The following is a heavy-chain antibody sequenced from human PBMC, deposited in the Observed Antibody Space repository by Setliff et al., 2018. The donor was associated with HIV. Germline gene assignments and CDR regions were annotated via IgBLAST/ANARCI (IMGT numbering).Heavy chain of an antibody. Sequence: SETLSLICTVSGGSISSYYWSWIRQPPGKRLEWIGYIYYTGSTNYNPSLKSRVTISVDESKNQFSLKLSSVTAADTAVYYCVRGPYDYVWGSYRPNYFDYWGQGTLVTVSS. CDR2: IYYTGST. J-gene: IGHJ4*02. CDR1: GGSISSYY. CDR3: VRGPYDYVWGSYRPNYFDY. D-gene: IGHD3-16*02. V-gene: IGHV4-59*08.